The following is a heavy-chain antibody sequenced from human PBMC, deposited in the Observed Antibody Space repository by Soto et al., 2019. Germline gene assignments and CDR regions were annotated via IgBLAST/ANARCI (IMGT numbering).Heavy chain of an antibody. V-gene: IGHV1-2*04. CDR3: ARSSVYYYGSGSYHEGPNFDY. J-gene: IGHJ4*02. CDR1: GYTFTGYY. CDR2: INPNSGGT. Sequence: QVQLVQSGAEVKKPGASVKVSCKASGYTFTGYYMHWVRQAPGQGLEWMGWINPNSGGTNYAQKFQGWVTMTRDTSISTAYMELSRLRSDDTAVYYCARSSVYYYGSGSYHEGPNFDYWGQGTLVTVSS. D-gene: IGHD3-10*01.